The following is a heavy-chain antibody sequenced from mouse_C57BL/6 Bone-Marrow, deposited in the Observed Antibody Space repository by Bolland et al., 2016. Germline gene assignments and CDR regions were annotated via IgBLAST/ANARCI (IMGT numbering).Heavy chain of an antibody. J-gene: IGHJ2*01. D-gene: IGHD1-1*01. V-gene: IGHV3-8*01. CDR3: ARDYGSYFDY. Sequence: GSTYYNPSLKSRISITRDTSKNQYYLQLNSVTTEDTATYYCARDYGSYFDYWGQGTT. CDR2: GST.